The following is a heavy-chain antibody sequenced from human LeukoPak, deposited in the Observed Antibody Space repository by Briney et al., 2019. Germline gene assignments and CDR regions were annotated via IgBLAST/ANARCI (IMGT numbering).Heavy chain of an antibody. CDR3: AKDISTYYYASGNQFDY. V-gene: IGHV3-9*01. CDR2: ISWNSGSI. D-gene: IGHD3-10*01. Sequence: TGGSLRLSCAASGFTFDDYAMHWVRQAPGKGLEWVSGISWNSGSIGYADSVKGRFTISRDNAKNSLYLQMNSLRAEDTALYYCAKDISTYYYASGNQFDYWGQGTLVTVSS. CDR1: GFTFDDYA. J-gene: IGHJ4*02.